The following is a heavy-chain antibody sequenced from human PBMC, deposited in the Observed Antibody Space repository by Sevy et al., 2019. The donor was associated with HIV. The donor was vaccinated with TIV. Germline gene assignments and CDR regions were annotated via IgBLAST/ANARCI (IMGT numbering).Heavy chain of an antibody. J-gene: IGHJ4*02. V-gene: IGHV3-30*18. CDR2: ISYDGSNK. CDR3: AKEGTGGEIDY. CDR1: GFTFSSYG. Sequence: GGSLRLSCAASGFTFSSYGMHWVRQAPGKGLEWMAVISYDGSNKYYADSVKGRFTISRDNSKNTLYLQMNSLRAEVKAVYYCAKEGTGGEIDYWGQGTLVTVSS. D-gene: IGHD2-8*02.